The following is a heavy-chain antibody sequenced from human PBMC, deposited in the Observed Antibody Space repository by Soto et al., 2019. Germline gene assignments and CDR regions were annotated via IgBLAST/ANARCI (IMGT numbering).Heavy chain of an antibody. V-gene: IGHV4-59*08. Sequence: PSETLSLTCTVSGGSISSYYWSWIRQPPGKGLEWIGYIYYSGSTNYNPSLKSRVTISVDTSKNQFSLKLSSVTAADTAVYYCASSIAVAGYFDYWGQGTLVTVS. CDR1: GGSISSYY. CDR2: IYYSGST. J-gene: IGHJ4*02. CDR3: ASSIAVAGYFDY. D-gene: IGHD6-19*01.